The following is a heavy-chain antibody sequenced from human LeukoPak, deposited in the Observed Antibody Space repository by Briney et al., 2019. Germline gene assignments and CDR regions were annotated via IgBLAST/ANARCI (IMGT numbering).Heavy chain of an antibody. J-gene: IGHJ4*02. CDR3: ARDYDSSGYLGY. Sequence: PGGSLRLSCAASGFTFSSYAMHWVRQAPGKGLEWVAVISYDGSNKYYADSVKGRLTISRDNSKNTLYLQMNSLRAEDTAVYYCARDYDSSGYLGYWGQGTLVTVSS. CDR1: GFTFSSYA. D-gene: IGHD3-22*01. V-gene: IGHV3-30-3*01. CDR2: ISYDGSNK.